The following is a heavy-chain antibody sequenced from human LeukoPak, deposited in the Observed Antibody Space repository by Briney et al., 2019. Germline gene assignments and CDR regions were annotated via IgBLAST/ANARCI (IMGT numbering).Heavy chain of an antibody. CDR3: ARGPNGYDSPDY. J-gene: IGHJ4*02. CDR2: IYYSGST. Sequence: SETLSLTCTVSGASISSYYWSWLRQPPGKRLEWIGYIYYSGSTNYNPSLKSRVTISVDTSKNQFSLKLSSVTAADTAVYYRARGPNGYDSPDYWGQGTLVTVSS. CDR1: GASISSYY. V-gene: IGHV4-59*01. D-gene: IGHD5-12*01.